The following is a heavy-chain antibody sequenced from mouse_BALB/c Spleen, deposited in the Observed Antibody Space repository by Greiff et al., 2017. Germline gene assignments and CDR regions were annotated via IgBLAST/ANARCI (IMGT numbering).Heavy chain of an antibody. CDR1: GYTFTDYA. CDR2: ISTYYGDA. D-gene: IGHD2-4*01. CDR3: AREGDYDGRGFDY. Sequence: QVQLQQSGAELVRPGVSVKISCKGSGYTFTDYAMHWVKQSHAKSLEWIGVISTYYGDASYNQKFKGKATMTVDKSSSTAYMELARLTSEDSAIYYCAREGDYDGRGFDYWGQGTTRTVSS. V-gene: IGHV1S137*01. J-gene: IGHJ2*01.